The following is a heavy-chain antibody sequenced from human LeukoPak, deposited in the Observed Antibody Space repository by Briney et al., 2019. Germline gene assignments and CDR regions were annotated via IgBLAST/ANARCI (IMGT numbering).Heavy chain of an antibody. V-gene: IGHV5-51*01. Sequence: HGESLKISCKGSGYSFTSYWIGWVRQMPGKGLEWMGIIYPGDSDTRYSPSFQGQVPISADNSISTAYLQWSSLKASDPGMYYCARQYDSVGGDAFDIWGQGTMVTVSS. CDR2: IYPGDSDT. CDR3: ARQYDSVGGDAFDI. J-gene: IGHJ3*02. D-gene: IGHD1-1*01. CDR1: GYSFTSYW.